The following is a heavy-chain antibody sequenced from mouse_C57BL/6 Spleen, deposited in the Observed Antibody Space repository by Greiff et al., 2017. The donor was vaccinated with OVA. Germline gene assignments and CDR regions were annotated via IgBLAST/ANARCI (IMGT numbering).Heavy chain of an antibody. D-gene: IGHD2-4*01. CDR1: GYTFTSYW. CDR3: ARYDDYEAWFAY. J-gene: IGHJ3*01. Sequence: QVQLQQPGAELVKPGASVKMSCKASGYTFTSYWITWVKQRPGQGLEWIGDIYPGSGSTNYNEKFKSKATLTVDTSSSTAYMQLSSLTSEDSAVYYCARYDDYEAWFAYWGQGTLVTVSA. CDR2: IYPGSGST. V-gene: IGHV1-55*01.